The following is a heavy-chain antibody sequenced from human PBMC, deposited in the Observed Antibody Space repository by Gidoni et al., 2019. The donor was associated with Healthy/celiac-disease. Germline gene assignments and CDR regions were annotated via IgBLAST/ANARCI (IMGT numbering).Heavy chain of an antibody. CDR3: TTLLHCSGGSCYSD. CDR1: GFTFRHAW. Sequence: EVQLVESGGGLVKPGGSLRLSCSASGFTFRHAWMSWVRQAPGKGLEWVGRIKSKTDGGTTDYAAPVKGRFTISRDDSKNTLYLQMNSLKTEDTAVFYCTTLLHCSGGSCYSDWGQGTLVTVSS. J-gene: IGHJ4*02. V-gene: IGHV3-15*01. CDR2: IKSKTDGGTT. D-gene: IGHD2-15*01.